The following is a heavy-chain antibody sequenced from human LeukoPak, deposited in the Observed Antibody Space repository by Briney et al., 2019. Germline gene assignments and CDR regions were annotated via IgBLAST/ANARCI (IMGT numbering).Heavy chain of an antibody. V-gene: IGHV3-30*04. CDR3: AREGQQLALDY. CDR2: ISYDGSNK. Sequence: GGSLRLSCPASGFTFSSYATHWARQAPGKGMEWVAAISYDGSNKFYAASVKGRFTISRDNSKNTLYLQMNSLRAEDTAVYYCAREGQQLALDYWGQGTLVTVSS. J-gene: IGHJ4*02. D-gene: IGHD6-13*01. CDR1: GFTFSSYA.